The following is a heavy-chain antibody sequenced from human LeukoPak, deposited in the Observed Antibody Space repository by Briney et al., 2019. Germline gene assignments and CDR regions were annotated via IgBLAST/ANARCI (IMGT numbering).Heavy chain of an antibody. J-gene: IGHJ3*02. CDR2: ISAESGNT. V-gene: IGHV1-18*01. CDR1: GYTFTSYG. CDR3: TIGLAGDWDAFDI. D-gene: IGHD6-19*01. Sequence: GASVKVSCKASGYTFTSYGISWVRQAPGQGLEWMGWISAESGNTKYSQKLQGRVAIARDTSASTIYMELTSLRIEDTAVYFCTIGLAGDWDAFDIWGLGTMVTVSS.